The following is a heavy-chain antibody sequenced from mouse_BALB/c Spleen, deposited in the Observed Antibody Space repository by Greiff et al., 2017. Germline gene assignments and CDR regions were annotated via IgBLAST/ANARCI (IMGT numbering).Heavy chain of an antibody. Sequence: VKLQESGAELVRPGVSVKISCKGSGYTFTDYAMHWVKQSHAKSLEWIGVISTYYGDASYNQKFKGKATMTVDKSSSTAYMELARLTSEDSAIYYCARHGNSLMDYWGQGTSVTVSS. V-gene: IGHV1S137*01. CDR3: ARHGNSLMDY. CDR1: GYTFTDYA. CDR2: ISTYYGDA. J-gene: IGHJ4*01. D-gene: IGHD2-1*01.